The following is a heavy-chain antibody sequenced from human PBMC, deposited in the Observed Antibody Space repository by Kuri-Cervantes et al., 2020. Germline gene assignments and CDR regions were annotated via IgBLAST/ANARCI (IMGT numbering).Heavy chain of an antibody. CDR3: ARVGSPVAHLRWIDY. J-gene: IGHJ4*02. CDR1: GFTFSDYY. D-gene: IGHD6-19*01. Sequence: GGSLRLSCAASGFTFSDYYMSWIRQAPGKGLEWVANIKQDGSEKYYVDSVKGRFTISKDNAKNSLYLQMNSLRAEDTAVYYCARVGSPVAHLRWIDYWGQGTLVTVSS. V-gene: IGHV3-7*01. CDR2: IKQDGSEK.